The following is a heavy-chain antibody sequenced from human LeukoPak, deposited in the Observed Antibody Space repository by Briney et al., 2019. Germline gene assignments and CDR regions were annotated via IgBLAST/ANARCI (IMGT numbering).Heavy chain of an antibody. D-gene: IGHD2-2*02. J-gene: IGHJ4*02. CDR2: IRYDGSNK. V-gene: IGHV3-30*02. CDR3: AKEIIVVRAAIWVGFDY. CDR1: GFTFSSYY. Sequence: GGSLRLSCAASGFTFSSYYMHWVRQAPGKGLEWVAFIRYDGSNKYYADSVKVRFTISRDNYKNTLYLQMSRLRAEDTAVYYCAKEIIVVRAAIWVGFDYWGQGTLVTVSS.